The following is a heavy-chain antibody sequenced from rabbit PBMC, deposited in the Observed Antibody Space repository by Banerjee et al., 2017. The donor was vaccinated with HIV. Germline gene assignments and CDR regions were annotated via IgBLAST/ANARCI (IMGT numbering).Heavy chain of an antibody. CDR3: ARDTSSSFSSYGMDL. CDR2: IDVVKYGAT. V-gene: IGHV1S45*01. Sequence: QEHLVESGGGLVKPGSSLTLTCKASGLDFTSSYWICWVRQAPGKGLEWIACIDVVKYGATYYATWATGRFTISESSSTTVTLQMTRLTAADTATYFCARDTSSSFSSYGMDLWGQGTLVTVS. CDR1: GLDFTSSYW. J-gene: IGHJ6*01. D-gene: IGHD1-1*01.